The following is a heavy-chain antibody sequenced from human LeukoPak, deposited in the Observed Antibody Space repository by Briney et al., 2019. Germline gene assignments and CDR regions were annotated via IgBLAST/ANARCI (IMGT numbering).Heavy chain of an antibody. CDR1: GYSFTSYW. V-gene: IGHV5-10-1*01. CDR3: ARLYYGSGSQTGADY. CDR2: IDPSDSYT. Sequence: GESLRISCKGSGYSFTSYWISWVRQMPGKGLEWMGRIDPSDSYTNHSPSFQGHVTISADKSISTAYLQWSSLKASDTAMYYCARLYYGSGSQTGADYWGQGTLVTVSS. J-gene: IGHJ4*02. D-gene: IGHD3-10*01.